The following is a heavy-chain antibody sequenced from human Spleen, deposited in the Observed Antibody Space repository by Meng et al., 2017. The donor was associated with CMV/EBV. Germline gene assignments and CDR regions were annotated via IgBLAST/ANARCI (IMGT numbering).Heavy chain of an antibody. V-gene: IGHV3-48*04. CDR2: ISNSGSTT. D-gene: IGHD1-14*01. Sequence: GESLKISCAASGFTFSTYWLSWVRQAPGKGLEWLSYISNSGSTTYYVESVRGRFTISRDNAKNSLYLQMNSLRAEDTAVYYCASTGDYWGQGTLVTVSS. J-gene: IGHJ4*02. CDR3: ASTGDY. CDR1: GFTFSTYW.